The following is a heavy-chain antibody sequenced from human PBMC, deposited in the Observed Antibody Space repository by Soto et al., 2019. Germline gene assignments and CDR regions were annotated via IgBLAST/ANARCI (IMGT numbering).Heavy chain of an antibody. Sequence: EERLVQSGGGLVQPGGSLRLSCAAYGVSVGGNYMSWVRQAPGKGLELVSLIYSGGNPFYADSMKGRFTLSRDNSNHMLYLQMDSLRAEDTAVYYCARGPNSDCWGQGTLVIVSS. V-gene: IGHV3-53*01. J-gene: IGHJ4*02. CDR1: GVSVGGNY. CDR3: ARGPNSDC. D-gene: IGHD2-21*01. CDR2: IYSGGNP.